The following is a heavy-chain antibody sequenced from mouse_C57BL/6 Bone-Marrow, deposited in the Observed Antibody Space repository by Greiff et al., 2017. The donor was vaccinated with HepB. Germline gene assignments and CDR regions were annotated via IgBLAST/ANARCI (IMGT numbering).Heavy chain of an antibody. J-gene: IGHJ2*01. CDR3: ARGSSYFDY. Sequence: EVQVVESGGGLVQSGRSLRLSCATSGFTFSDFYMEWVRQAPGKGLEWIAASRNKANDYTTEYSASVKGRFIVSRDTSQSILYLQMNALRAEDTAIYYCARGSSYFDYWGQGTTLTVSS. CDR1: GFTFSDFY. D-gene: IGHD1-1*01. V-gene: IGHV7-1*01. CDR2: SRNKANDYTT.